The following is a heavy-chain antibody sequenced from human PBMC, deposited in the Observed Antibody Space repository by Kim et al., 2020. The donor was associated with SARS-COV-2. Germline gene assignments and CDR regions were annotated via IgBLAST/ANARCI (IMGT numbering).Heavy chain of an antibody. J-gene: IGHJ6*02. CDR1: GFTFSSYS. CDR2: ISSSSSTI. V-gene: IGHV3-48*02. D-gene: IGHD3-3*01. CDR3: ARDWVPFWSGYYSYYYGMDV. Sequence: GGSLRLSCAASGFTFSSYSMNWVRQAPGKGLEWVSYISSSSSTIYYADSVKGRLTISRDNAKNSLYLQMNSLRDEDTAVYYCARDWVPFWSGYYSYYYGMDVWGQGTTVTVSS.